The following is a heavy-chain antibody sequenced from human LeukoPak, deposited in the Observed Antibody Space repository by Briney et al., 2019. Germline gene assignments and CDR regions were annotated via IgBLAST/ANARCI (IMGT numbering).Heavy chain of an antibody. CDR3: AILPGYSSGWYEVNY. CDR2: ISGSCGST. CDR1: GYTFSSYA. V-gene: IGHV3-23*01. J-gene: IGHJ4*02. Sequence: GGSLRLSCAASGYTFSSYAMRGVPHAPGKGLEWVSGISGSCGSTYYADSVKGRFSISRDNSRNTLYLQMNSPRAEDTAVYYCAILPGYSSGWYEVNYWGQGTLVTVSS. D-gene: IGHD6-13*01.